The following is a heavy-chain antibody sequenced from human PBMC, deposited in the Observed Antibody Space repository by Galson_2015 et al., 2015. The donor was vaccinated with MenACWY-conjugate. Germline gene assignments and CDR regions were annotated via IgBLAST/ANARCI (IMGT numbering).Heavy chain of an antibody. Sequence: LSLTCTVSGYSISSGYYWGWIRQPPGKGLEWIGSIYHSGSTYYNPSLKSRVTISVDTSKNQFSLKLSSVTAADTAVYYCARDGAMIVVVITPFDYWGQGTLVTVSS. CDR3: ARDGAMIVVVITPFDY. V-gene: IGHV4-38-2*02. D-gene: IGHD3-22*01. CDR1: GYSISSGYY. J-gene: IGHJ4*02. CDR2: IYHSGST.